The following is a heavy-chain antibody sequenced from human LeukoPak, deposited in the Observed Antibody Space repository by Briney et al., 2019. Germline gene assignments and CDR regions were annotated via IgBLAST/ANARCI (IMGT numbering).Heavy chain of an antibody. Sequence: GGSLRLSCAASGFTFSSYAMSWVRQAPGKGLEWVSAISGSGGSTYYADSVKGRFTISRDNSKNTLYLQMNSLRAEDTAVYYCAKGLGFKRGLVPATAIYFDYWGQGTLVTVSS. V-gene: IGHV3-23*01. D-gene: IGHD2-2*01. CDR1: GFTFSSYA. CDR2: ISGSGGST. J-gene: IGHJ4*02. CDR3: AKGLGFKRGLVPATAIYFDY.